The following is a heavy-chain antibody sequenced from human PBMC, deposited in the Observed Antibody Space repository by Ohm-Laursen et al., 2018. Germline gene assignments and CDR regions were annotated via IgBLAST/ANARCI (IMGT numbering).Heavy chain of an antibody. Sequence: GSLRLSCAASGFTFSSYAMHWVRQAPGKGLEYVSAISSNGGSTYYANSVKGRFTISRDNSKNTLYLQMGSLRAEDMAVYYCARDLTYYDFWSGQYYYYGMDVWGQGTTVTVSS. CDR1: GFTFSSYA. V-gene: IGHV3-64*01. J-gene: IGHJ6*02. CDR2: ISSNGGST. CDR3: ARDLTYYDFWSGQYYYYGMDV. D-gene: IGHD3-3*01.